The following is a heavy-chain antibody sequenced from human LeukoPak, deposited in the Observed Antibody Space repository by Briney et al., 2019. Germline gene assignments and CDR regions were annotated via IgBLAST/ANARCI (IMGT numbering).Heavy chain of an antibody. CDR2: ISSSGNTI. V-gene: IGHV3-11*04. D-gene: IGHD3-22*01. CDR1: GFTFSDYY. CDR3: ARDLDSGNYFFAY. Sequence: GGSLRLSCAASGFTFSDYYMSWIRQAPGKGLEWVSYISSSGNTIYYADSVRGRFTISRDNAKNSLYLQMNSLRAEDTAVYYCARDLDSGNYFFAYWGQGTPVTVSS. J-gene: IGHJ4*02.